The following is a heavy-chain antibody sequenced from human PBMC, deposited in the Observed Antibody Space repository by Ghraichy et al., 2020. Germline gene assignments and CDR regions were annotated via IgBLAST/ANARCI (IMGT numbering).Heavy chain of an antibody. CDR3: ARGSYSSSWYKMSDY. Sequence: KVSCKASGYTFTSYDINWVRQATGQGLEWMGWMNPNSGNTGYAQKFQGRVTMTRNTSISTAYMELSSLRSEDTAVYYCARGSYSSSWYKMSDYWGQGTLVTVSS. CDR2: MNPNSGNT. D-gene: IGHD6-13*01. V-gene: IGHV1-8*01. CDR1: GYTFTSYD. J-gene: IGHJ4*02.